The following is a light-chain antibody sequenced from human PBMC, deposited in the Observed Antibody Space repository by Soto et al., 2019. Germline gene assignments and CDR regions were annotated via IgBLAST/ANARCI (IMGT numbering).Light chain of an antibody. CDR1: QSVSSY. V-gene: IGKV3-11*01. CDR2: DAS. Sequence: EIVLTQSPATLSSSPGERATLSCRASQSVSSYFAWYQQKPGQAPRLLIYDASNRATGIPARFSGSGSATDFSLTISSLEPEDFAVYYCQQPSNWSFFGPGTKVDIK. J-gene: IGKJ3*01. CDR3: QQPSNWSF.